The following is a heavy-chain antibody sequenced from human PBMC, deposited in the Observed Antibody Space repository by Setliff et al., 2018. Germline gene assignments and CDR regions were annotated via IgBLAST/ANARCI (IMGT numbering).Heavy chain of an antibody. CDR1: GGSISSYY. Sequence: ETLSLTCTVSGGSISSYYWSWIRQPPGKGLEWIGYIYYSGSTNYNPSLKSRVTISMDTSKNQFSLKVSSVTAADTAVYYCARSFSRREKFLLDYWGQGALVTVSS. CDR2: IYYSGST. V-gene: IGHV4-59*12. CDR3: ARSFSRREKFLLDY. J-gene: IGHJ4*02.